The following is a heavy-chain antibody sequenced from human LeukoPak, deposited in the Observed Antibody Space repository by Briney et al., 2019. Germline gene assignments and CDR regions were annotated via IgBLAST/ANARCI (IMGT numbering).Heavy chain of an antibody. Sequence: GGTLRLSCAASGFTFSSYGMSWVRQAPGKGLEWVSAISGSGGSTYYADSVKGRFTISRDDSKNTAYLQMNSLKTEDTAVYYCTKAGYDSSGYYGWENWFDPWGQGTLVTVSS. V-gene: IGHV3-23*01. CDR2: ISGSGGST. CDR3: TKAGYDSSGYYGWENWFDP. J-gene: IGHJ5*02. CDR1: GFTFSSYG. D-gene: IGHD3-22*01.